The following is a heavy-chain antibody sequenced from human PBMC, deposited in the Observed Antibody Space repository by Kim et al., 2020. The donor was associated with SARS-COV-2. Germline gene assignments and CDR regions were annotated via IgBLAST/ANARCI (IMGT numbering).Heavy chain of an antibody. J-gene: IGHJ5*02. V-gene: IGHV4-59*11. Sequence: SETLSLTCTVSGGSISSHYWSWIRQPPGKGLEWIGHVYYTGNTRYNASLKSRVTISADTSKNQFSLKMSPVTAADTAVYYCARYEGGSGWSGGWFDPWG. D-gene: IGHD6-19*01. CDR1: GGSISSHY. CDR3: ARYEGGSGWSGGWFDP. CDR2: VYYTGNT.